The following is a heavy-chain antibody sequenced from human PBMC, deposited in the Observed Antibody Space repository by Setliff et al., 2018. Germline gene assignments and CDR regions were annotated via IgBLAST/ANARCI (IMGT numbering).Heavy chain of an antibody. V-gene: IGHV1-46*01. D-gene: IGHD3-22*01. Sequence: ASVKVSCKASGYTFTSYYMHWVRQAPGQGLEWMGIINPSGGSTSYAQKFQGRVTMTRDTSTSTVYMELSSLRSEDKAVYYCAGGPRWYDSSGYYFRTDNWGQGTLVTVSS. CDR3: AGGPRWYDSSGYYFRTDN. J-gene: IGHJ4*02. CDR1: GYTFTSYY. CDR2: INPSGGST.